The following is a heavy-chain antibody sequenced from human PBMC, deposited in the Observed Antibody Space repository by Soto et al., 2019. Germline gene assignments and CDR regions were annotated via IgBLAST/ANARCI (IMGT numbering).Heavy chain of an antibody. V-gene: IGHV3-53*01. CDR2: IYDDGTT. J-gene: IGHJ6*02. CDR3: ARDRFWGDSHYYYGMDV. CDR1: GFTVSGSS. D-gene: IGHD3-3*01. Sequence: GGSLRLSCAASGFTVSGSSLSWVRQAPGKGLEWASFIYDDGTTNYADSVMGRFIISRDNFKNTLYLQMNGLRAEDTAVYYCARDRFWGDSHYYYGMDVWGQGTTVTVSS.